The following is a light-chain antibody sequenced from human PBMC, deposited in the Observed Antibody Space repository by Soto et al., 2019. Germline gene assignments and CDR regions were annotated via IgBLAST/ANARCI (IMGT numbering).Light chain of an antibody. CDR1: QSVRSY. J-gene: IGKJ4*01. CDR3: QQRSNWPPLT. V-gene: IGKV3-11*01. CDR2: DAS. Sequence: EIVLTQSPATLSLSPGERATLSCRASQSVRSYLAWYQQKPGQAPRPLIYDASNRATGIPARFSGSGSGTDFTLTISSLEPEDFAVYYCQQRSNWPPLTFGGGTKVEIK.